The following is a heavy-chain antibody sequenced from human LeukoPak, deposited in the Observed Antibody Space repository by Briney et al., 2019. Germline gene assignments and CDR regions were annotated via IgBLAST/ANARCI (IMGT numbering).Heavy chain of an antibody. CDR1: GGSFSGYY. D-gene: IGHD1-26*01. CDR2: IYYSGST. J-gene: IGHJ4*02. V-gene: IGHV4-59*12. CDR3: ARRRGSYSVDY. Sequence: SETLSLTCAVYGGSFSGYYWSWIRQPPGKGLEWIGYIYYSGSTNYNPSLKSRVTISVDTPKNQFSLKLSSVTAADTAVYYCARRRGSYSVDYWGQGTLVTVSS.